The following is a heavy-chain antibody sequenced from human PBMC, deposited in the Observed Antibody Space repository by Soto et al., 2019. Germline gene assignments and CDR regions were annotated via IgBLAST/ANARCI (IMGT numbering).Heavy chain of an antibody. Sequence: GGSLRLSCTTSGFTFTTYGIHWVRQAPGKGLEWVAIISYDGSNKYYADSVRGRFTISRDNSKNTLYLQMNSLRTEDTAVYYCAKEGGRYGYFREGYFYYGMDVWGPGTTVTVSS. CDR3: AKEGGRYGYFREGYFYYGMDV. CDR2: ISYDGSNK. CDR1: GFTFTTYG. D-gene: IGHD5-18*01. J-gene: IGHJ6*02. V-gene: IGHV3-30*18.